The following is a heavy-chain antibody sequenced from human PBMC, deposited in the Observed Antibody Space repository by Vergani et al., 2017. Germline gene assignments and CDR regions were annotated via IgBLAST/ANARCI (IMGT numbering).Heavy chain of an antibody. V-gene: IGHV4-59*01. CDR2: IYYSGST. D-gene: IGHD6-6*01. Sequence: QVQLQESGPGLVKPSETLSLTCTVSGGSISSYYWSWIRQPPGQGLEWIGYIYYSGSTNSNPSLKSRVTISVATSKNQFSLKLSSVTAADTAVYYCARVVEYSSSWFDPWGQGTLVTVSS. CDR1: GGSISSYY. CDR3: ARVVEYSSSWFDP. J-gene: IGHJ5*02.